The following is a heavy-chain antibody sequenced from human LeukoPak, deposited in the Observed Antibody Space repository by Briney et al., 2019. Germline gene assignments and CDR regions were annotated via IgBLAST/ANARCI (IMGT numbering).Heavy chain of an antibody. Sequence: SETPSLTCTVSGGSISSYYWSWIRQPAGKGLEWIGRIYTSGSTNYNPSLKSRVTMSVDTSKSQCTLKLSSVTAADTAVYYCARVGDYALKDWGQGTLVTVSS. CDR1: GGSISSYY. CDR2: IYTSGST. CDR3: ARVGDYALKD. J-gene: IGHJ4*02. V-gene: IGHV4-4*07. D-gene: IGHD3-16*01.